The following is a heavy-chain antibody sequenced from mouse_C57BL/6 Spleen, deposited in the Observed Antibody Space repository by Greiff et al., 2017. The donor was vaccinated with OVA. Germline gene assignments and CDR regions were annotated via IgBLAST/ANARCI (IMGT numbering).Heavy chain of an antibody. J-gene: IGHJ4*01. CDR3: ARSLTGPYAMDY. CDR1: GFTFSDYY. Sequence: EVQRVESEGGLVQPGSSMKLSCTASGFTFSDYYMAWVRQVPEKGLEWVANINYDGSSTYYLDSLKSRFIISRDNAKNILYLQMSSLKSEDTATYDCARSLTGPYAMDYWGQGTSVTVSS. V-gene: IGHV5-16*01. CDR2: INYDGSST.